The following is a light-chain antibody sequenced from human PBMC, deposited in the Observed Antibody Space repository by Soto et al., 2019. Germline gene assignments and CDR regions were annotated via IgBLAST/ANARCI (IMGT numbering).Light chain of an antibody. J-gene: IGLJ3*02. V-gene: IGLV2-14*01. CDR3: SSSTTSTSLLV. CDR1: SSDIGDYNY. CDR2: DVS. Sequence: QSALTQPASVSGSPGQSITISCTGTSSDIGDYNYVSWYQQYPGKVPKLVIYDVSHRPSGVSNRFSGSKSGNTASLTTSGLQADDEADYYCSSSTTSTSLLVFGGGTKLTVL.